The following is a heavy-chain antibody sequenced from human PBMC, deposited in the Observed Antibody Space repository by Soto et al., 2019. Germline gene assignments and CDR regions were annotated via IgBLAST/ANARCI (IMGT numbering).Heavy chain of an antibody. CDR3: EKGRGGSGSLTPRVDF. J-gene: IGHJ4*02. CDR2: ISGGGDTT. V-gene: IGHV3-23*01. D-gene: IGHD3-10*01. Sequence: EVQLLEYGGGLVQPGGALRISCAASGFTFNNYAMTWVRQAPGKGLEWVSAISGGGDTTSYADSVKGRFTVSRDGSKNTLYLQKSSLRAEDTALYYCEKGRGGSGSLTPRVDFWGQGTLVTVSS. CDR1: GFTFNNYA.